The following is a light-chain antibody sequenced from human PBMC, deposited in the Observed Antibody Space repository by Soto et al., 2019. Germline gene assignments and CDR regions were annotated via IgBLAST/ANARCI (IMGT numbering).Light chain of an antibody. CDR3: QHADSFPLIT. CDR1: EYISTW. Sequence: DIQMTQSPSSVSASVGDRVTITCRSSEYISTWLAWYQQKPGKAPKLLIYAASSLQSGVPSRFSGSGSGTDFTLTISSLQPEDFATYYCQHADSFPLITFGQGTRLEIK. CDR2: AAS. J-gene: IGKJ5*01. V-gene: IGKV1-12*01.